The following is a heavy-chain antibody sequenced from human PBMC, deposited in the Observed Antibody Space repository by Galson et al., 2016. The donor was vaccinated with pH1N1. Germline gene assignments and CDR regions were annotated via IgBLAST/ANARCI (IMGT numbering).Heavy chain of an antibody. CDR1: GDSLTNHW. CDR2: IYPGDSDT. D-gene: IGHD4-11*01. CDR3: ARVKNPNSNWNNWFDP. V-gene: IGHV5-51*03. J-gene: IGHJ5*02. Sequence: QSGAEVTKPGESLKISCQGSGDSLTNHWIAWVRQMSGKGLEWMGIIYPGDSDTRYSPSFQGQVTISADKSINTAYLQWSSLKASDTAIYYCARVKNPNSNWNNWFDPWGQGTLVTVSS.